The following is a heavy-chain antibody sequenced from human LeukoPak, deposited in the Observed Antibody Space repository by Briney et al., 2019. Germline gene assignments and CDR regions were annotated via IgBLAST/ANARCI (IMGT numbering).Heavy chain of an antibody. CDR1: GFTFDAYA. D-gene: IGHD1-26*01. CDR3: GRDLSGVVGASID. J-gene: IGHJ4*02. V-gene: IGHV3-43*02. CDR2: INGDGGST. Sequence: GGSLRLSCAASGFTFDAYAMHWVRQAPGKGVEWVSFINGDGGSTYYGDSVKGRFTISRDNSKNSLFLQMNSLTTEDTALYYCGRDLSGVVGASIDWGQGTLVTVSS.